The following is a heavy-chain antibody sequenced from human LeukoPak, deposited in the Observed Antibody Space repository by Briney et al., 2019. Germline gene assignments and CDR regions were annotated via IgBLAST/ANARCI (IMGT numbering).Heavy chain of an antibody. Sequence: HAGGSLRLSCAASGFIFSSYDMHWVRQVTGKGLEWVSGIGIAGDTYYVDSVKGRFTVSRDNAKNPLYLQMNSLRAEDTAVYYCAREGRSSSSYIDYWGQGTLATVSS. CDR2: IGIAGDT. D-gene: IGHD2-2*01. J-gene: IGHJ4*02. CDR1: GFIFSSYD. CDR3: AREGRSSSSYIDY. V-gene: IGHV3-13*01.